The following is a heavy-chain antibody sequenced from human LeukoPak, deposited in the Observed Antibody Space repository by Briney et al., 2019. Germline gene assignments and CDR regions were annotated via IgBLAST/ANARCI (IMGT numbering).Heavy chain of an antibody. Sequence: ASVKVSCKASGYTFTSYGISWVRQAPGQGLEWMGWISAYNGNTNYAQKLQGRVTMTTDTSTSTAYMELRSLRSDGTAVYYCARGIAARPLSDAFDIWGQGTMVTVSS. J-gene: IGHJ3*02. CDR3: ARGIAARPLSDAFDI. V-gene: IGHV1-18*01. CDR2: ISAYNGNT. CDR1: GYTFTSYG. D-gene: IGHD6-6*01.